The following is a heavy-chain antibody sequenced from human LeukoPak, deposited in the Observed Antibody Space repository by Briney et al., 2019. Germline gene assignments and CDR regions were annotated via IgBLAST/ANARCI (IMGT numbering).Heavy chain of an antibody. Sequence: GGSLRLSCAASGFTFDDYAMHWVRQAPGKGLEWVSGISWNSGSIGYADSVKGRFTISIDNAKNSLFLQLNSLRAEDTAVYYCVRDLGWFHFDLWGQGTLFTPSS. CDR1: GFTFDDYA. CDR2: ISWNSGSI. D-gene: IGHD3-10*01. J-gene: IGHJ4*02. V-gene: IGHV3-9*01. CDR3: VRDLGWFHFDL.